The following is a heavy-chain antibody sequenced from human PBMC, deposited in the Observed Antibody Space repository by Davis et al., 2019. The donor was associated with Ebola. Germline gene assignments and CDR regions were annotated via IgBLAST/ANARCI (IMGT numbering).Heavy chain of an antibody. V-gene: IGHV1-69*13. Sequence: SVKVSCKASGGTFSSYAISWVRQAPGQGLEWMGGIIPIFGTANYAQKFQGRVTITADESTSTAYMELSSLRSEDTAVYYCARDGGYCSGGSCSWFDPWGQGTLVTVSS. D-gene: IGHD2-15*01. CDR1: GGTFSSYA. J-gene: IGHJ5*02. CDR3: ARDGGYCSGGSCSWFDP. CDR2: IIPIFGTA.